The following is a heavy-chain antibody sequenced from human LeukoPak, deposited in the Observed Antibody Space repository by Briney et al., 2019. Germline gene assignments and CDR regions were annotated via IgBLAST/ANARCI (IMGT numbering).Heavy chain of an antibody. CDR1: GGSISSSSYY. Sequence: SETLSLTCTVSGGSISSSSYYWGWIRQPPGKGLEWIGSIYNSGSTYYNPSLKSRVTISVDTSKNQFSLKLSSVTAADTAVYYCARDSYVRNEVGATTYYFDYWGQGTLVTVSS. CDR3: ARDSYVRNEVGATTYYFDY. J-gene: IGHJ4*02. V-gene: IGHV4-39*07. D-gene: IGHD1-26*01. CDR2: IYNSGST.